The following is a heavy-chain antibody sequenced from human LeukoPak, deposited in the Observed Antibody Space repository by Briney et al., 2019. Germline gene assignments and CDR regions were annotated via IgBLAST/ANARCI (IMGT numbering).Heavy chain of an antibody. D-gene: IGHD3-10*01. CDR2: IWYDGSNK. CDR1: GFTFSSYG. Sequence: PGGSLRLSCAASGFTFSSYGMHWVRQAPGKGLEWVAVIWYDGSNKYYADSVKGRFTISRDNSKNTLYLQMNSLRAEDTAVYYCARDLTTYGSGSRYWGQGTLVTVSS. V-gene: IGHV3-33*01. CDR3: ARDLTTYGSGSRY. J-gene: IGHJ4*02.